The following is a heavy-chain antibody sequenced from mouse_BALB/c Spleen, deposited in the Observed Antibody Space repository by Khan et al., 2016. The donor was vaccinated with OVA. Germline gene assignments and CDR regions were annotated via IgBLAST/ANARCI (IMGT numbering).Heavy chain of an antibody. CDR3: TRLAYYYNSEGFDY. CDR1: GFTFSTYG. CDR2: ISTGGHYT. D-gene: IGHD1-1*01. J-gene: IGHJ3*01. Sequence: EVELVESGGDLVKPGGSLKLSCAVSGFTFSTYGMSWVRQTPDMRLEWVATISTGGHYTYYPDSVKGRFTISRDNSMNTLYLQMSILKSEDTAIYYGTRLAYYYNSEGFDYWGQGTLVAVSA. V-gene: IGHV5-6*01.